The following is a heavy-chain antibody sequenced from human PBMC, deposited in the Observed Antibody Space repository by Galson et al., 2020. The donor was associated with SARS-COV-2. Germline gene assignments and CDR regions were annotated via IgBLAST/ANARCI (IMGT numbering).Heavy chain of an antibody. J-gene: IGHJ4*02. Sequence: GGSLRLSCAGSGFDFSFAWMNWVRQAPGKGLEWVGRIKSKADGETTDYAAPLKGRITISREDLENTLYLQMNSLQTEDTAVYFCTTDFPLRSGCDSRGFPAFDSWGQGTLVAVSS. CDR2: IKSKADGETT. D-gene: IGHD3-22*01. CDR1: GFDFSFAW. CDR3: TTDFPLRSGCDSRGFPAFDS. V-gene: IGHV3-15*01.